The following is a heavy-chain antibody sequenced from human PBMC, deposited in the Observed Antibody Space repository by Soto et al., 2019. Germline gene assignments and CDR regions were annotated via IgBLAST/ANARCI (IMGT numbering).Heavy chain of an antibody. V-gene: IGHV4-34*01. D-gene: IGHD3-16*01. CDR3: ARGLSPRLGYYYYYMDV. J-gene: IGHJ6*03. CDR2: INHSGST. CDR1: GGSFSGYY. Sequence: PSETXSLTCAVYGGSFSGYYWSWIRQPPGKGLEWIGEINHSGSTNYNPSLKSRVTISVDTSKNQFSLKLSSVTAADTAVYYFARGLSPRLGYYYYYMDVWGKGTTVTVSS.